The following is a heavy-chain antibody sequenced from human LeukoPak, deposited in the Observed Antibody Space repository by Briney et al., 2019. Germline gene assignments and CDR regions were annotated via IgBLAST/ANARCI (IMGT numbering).Heavy chain of an antibody. J-gene: IGHJ5*02. CDR3: ARGQGATVPQVGKNWFDP. V-gene: IGHV4-34*01. D-gene: IGHD1-26*01. CDR2: VNESGGT. Sequence: PSETLSLTCAVYIDSFSNYHWNWIRQTPAKGMEWIGEVNESGGTNISPSLRSRVILSVDTSKNQFSLKLISVTVADTAIYYCARGQGATVPQVGKNWFDPWGQGTRVAVSS. CDR1: IDSFSNYH.